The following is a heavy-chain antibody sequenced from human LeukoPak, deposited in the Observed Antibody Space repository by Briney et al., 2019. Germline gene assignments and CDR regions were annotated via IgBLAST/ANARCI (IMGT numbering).Heavy chain of an antibody. CDR3: ARGVDNWNSFDY. CDR1: GGSFSGYY. V-gene: IGHV4-34*01. J-gene: IGHJ4*02. D-gene: IGHD1-1*01. Sequence: SETLSLTCAVYGGSFSGYYWNWIRQPPGKGLEWIGEINHSGSTNYNPSLKSRVTISVDTSKNQFSLKLSSVTAADTAVYYCARGVDNWNSFDYWGQGTLVTVYS. CDR2: INHSGST.